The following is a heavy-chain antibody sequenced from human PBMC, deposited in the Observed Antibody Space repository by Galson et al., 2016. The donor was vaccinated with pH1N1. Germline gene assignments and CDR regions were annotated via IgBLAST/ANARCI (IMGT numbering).Heavy chain of an antibody. D-gene: IGHD2-21*02. V-gene: IGHV1-69*13. CDR2: IIGMFAKT. J-gene: IGHJ4*01. Sequence: SVKVSCKASGGTFSSFGISWVRQAPGQGLEWMGGIIGMFAKTNYAQKFQGRVMITADELTSTAYMDLSSLTSEATAVYYCARSPGYMVTALDNWGHGTLVTVSS. CDR3: ARSPGYMVTALDN. CDR1: GGTFSSFG.